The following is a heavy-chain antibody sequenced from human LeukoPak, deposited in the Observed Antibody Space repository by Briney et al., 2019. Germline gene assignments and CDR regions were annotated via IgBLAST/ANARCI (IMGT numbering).Heavy chain of an antibody. CDR1: GYTFTSYG. CDR2: ISTYKGNT. D-gene: IGHD6-19*01. CDR3: ARDGGTAGYSSGSDY. V-gene: IGHV1-18*01. Sequence: ASVKVSCKASGYTFTSYGINWVRQAPGQGLEWMGWISTYKGNTNSAQKVQGRVTMTTDTSTSTAYMELRSLRSDDTAVYYCARDGGTAGYSSGSDYWGQGTLVTVSS. J-gene: IGHJ4*02.